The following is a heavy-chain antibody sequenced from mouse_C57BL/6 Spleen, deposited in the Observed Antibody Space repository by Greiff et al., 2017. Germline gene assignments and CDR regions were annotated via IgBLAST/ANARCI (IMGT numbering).Heavy chain of an antibody. CDR3: AYYGSSLYWYFDV. J-gene: IGHJ1*03. Sequence: LQQSGPELVKPGASVKLSCKASGYTSTSYDINWVKQRPGQGLEWIGWIYPRDGSTKYNEKFKGKATLTVDTSSSTAYMELPSLTSEDSAVYFCAYYGSSLYWYFDVWGTGATVTVSS. V-gene: IGHV1-85*01. D-gene: IGHD1-1*01. CDR2: IYPRDGST. CDR1: GYTSTSYD.